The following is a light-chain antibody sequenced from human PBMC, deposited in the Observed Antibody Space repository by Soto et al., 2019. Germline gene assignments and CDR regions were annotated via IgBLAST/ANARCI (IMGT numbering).Light chain of an antibody. V-gene: IGKV3-11*01. CDR2: DAY. Sequence: EIVLTQSPATLSLSPEESATLSCRASQSISNYLAWYQQKPDQAPRLLIYDAYNRATGIPARFSGSGSGTDFTLTISSLEPEDFAVYYCQQRSNWPPVTLGQGTKLEIK. J-gene: IGKJ2*01. CDR3: QQRSNWPPVT. CDR1: QSISNY.